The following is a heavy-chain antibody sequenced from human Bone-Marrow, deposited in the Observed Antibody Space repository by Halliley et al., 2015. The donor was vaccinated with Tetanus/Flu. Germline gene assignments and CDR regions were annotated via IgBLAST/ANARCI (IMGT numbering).Heavy chain of an antibody. D-gene: IGHD3-10*01. CDR1: GYAFGEYW. CDR3: ARAPPAKPIRGSLYYYYGMDV. CDR2: LNKDGGTT. J-gene: IGHJ6*02. V-gene: IGHV3-74*01. Sequence: SLRLSCVGSGYAFGEYWMHWVRQAPGKGLEWVSRLNKDGGTTRYVDSVKGRFTISRDNAKNTLFLQMNNLRVDDTAVYFCARAPPAKPIRGSLYYYYGMDVWGQGTTVTVSS.